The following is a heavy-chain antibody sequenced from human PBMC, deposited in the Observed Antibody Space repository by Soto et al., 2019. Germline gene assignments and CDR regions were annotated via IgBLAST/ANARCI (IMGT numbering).Heavy chain of an antibody. D-gene: IGHD4-17*01. CDR1: GGSISSYY. CDR2: IYYSGST. J-gene: IGHJ4*02. V-gene: IGHV4-59*01. CDR3: ASNDYGGNSRFDY. Sequence: QVQLQESGPGLVKPSETLSLTCTVSGGSISSYYWSWIRQPPGKGLEWIGYIYYSGSTNYNPSLKSRVTISGDTSKNQFSLRLSSVTAADTAVYYCASNDYGGNSRFDYWGQGTLVTVSS.